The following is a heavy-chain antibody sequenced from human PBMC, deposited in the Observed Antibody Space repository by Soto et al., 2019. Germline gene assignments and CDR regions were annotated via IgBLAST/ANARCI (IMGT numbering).Heavy chain of an antibody. CDR1: GSTFSSYA. CDR2: IWYDGSNE. D-gene: IGHD1-1*01. J-gene: IGHJ4*02. CDR3: AREETGTFDC. Sequence: VQLVESGGGVVQPGRSLRLSCAASGSTFSSYAMHWVRQAPGKGLEWVAVIWYDGSNEDYADSVKGRFTISRDNSKKTLFLQMNSLRVEDTAVYYCAREETGTFDCWGQGTLVTVSS. V-gene: IGHV3-33*01.